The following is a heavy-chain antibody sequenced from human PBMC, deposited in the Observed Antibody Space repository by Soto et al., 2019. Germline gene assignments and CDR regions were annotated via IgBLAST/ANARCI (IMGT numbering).Heavy chain of an antibody. CDR2: ISSSGSTI. J-gene: IGHJ5*02. Sequence: QVQLVESGGGLVKPGGSPRLSCAASGFTFSDYYMSWIRQAPGKGLEWVSYISSSGSTIYYADSVKGRFTISRNNAKNSPYLQMNSLRAEDTAVYYCARVGETGTRGYNWFDPWGQGTLVTVSS. D-gene: IGHD1-1*01. CDR1: GFTFSDYY. CDR3: ARVGETGTRGYNWFDP. V-gene: IGHV3-11*01.